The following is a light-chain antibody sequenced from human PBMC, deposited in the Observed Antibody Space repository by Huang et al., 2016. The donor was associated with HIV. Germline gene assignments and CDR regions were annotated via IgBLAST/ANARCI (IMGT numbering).Light chain of an antibody. CDR3: MQGLQTPSIT. CDR2: LGS. Sequence: DIVMTQSPLSLPVTPGAPASISCRSSQGRLHSNGYNYLDWYLQKPGQFQQLLIYLGSSRASGVPDRVSGSGSGTDFTLKISRVEAGDVGVYYCMQGLQTPSITFGQGTKLEIK. J-gene: IGKJ2*01. CDR1: QGRLHSNGYNY. V-gene: IGKV2-28*01.